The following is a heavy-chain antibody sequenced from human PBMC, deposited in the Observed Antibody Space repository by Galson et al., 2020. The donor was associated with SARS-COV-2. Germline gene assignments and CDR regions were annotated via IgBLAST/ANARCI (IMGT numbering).Heavy chain of an antibody. Sequence: QLGESLKISCAASGFTFSSYGMHWVRQAPGTGLEWVAVIWYDGSNKYYADSVKGRFTISRDNSKNTLYLQMNSLRAEDTAVYYCAREGFGELYGMDVSGQGTTVTVAS. V-gene: IGHV3-33*01. D-gene: IGHD3-10*01. J-gene: IGHJ6*02. CDR2: IWYDGSNK. CDR1: GFTFSSYG. CDR3: AREGFGELYGMDV.